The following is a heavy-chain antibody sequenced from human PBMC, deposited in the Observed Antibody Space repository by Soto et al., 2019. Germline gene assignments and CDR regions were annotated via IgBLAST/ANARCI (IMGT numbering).Heavy chain of an antibody. Sequence: ASVKVSCKASGYTFTSYGISWVRQAPGQGLEWMGWISAYNGNTNYAQKLQGRVTMTTDTSTSTAYMELRSLRSDDTAVYYCARVSDYYDSSGYYTNPYYYYYGTDVRGQGTTVTVSS. J-gene: IGHJ6*02. V-gene: IGHV1-18*01. CDR1: GYTFTSYG. CDR2: ISAYNGNT. D-gene: IGHD3-22*01. CDR3: ARVSDYYDSSGYYTNPYYYYYGTDV.